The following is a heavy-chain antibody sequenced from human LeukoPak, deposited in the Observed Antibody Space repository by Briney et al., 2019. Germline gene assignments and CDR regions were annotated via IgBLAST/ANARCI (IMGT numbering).Heavy chain of an antibody. J-gene: IGHJ4*02. Sequence: PGGSLRHSCAASGFTFSTYEMNWVRQAPGKGLEWVSYIGSTGSNIYYADSVKGRFTISRDNSKNSLYRLMNSLRTEDTADYYCAATYYYDGSGDYWGQGTLVTGSS. CDR3: AATYYYDGSGDY. CDR2: IGSTGSNI. D-gene: IGHD3-22*01. V-gene: IGHV3-48*03. CDR1: GFTFSTYE.